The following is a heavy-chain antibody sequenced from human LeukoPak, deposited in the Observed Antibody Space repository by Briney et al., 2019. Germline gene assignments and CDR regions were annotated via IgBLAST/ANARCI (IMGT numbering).Heavy chain of an antibody. CDR1: GGTFSSYA. V-gene: IGHV1-8*02. D-gene: IGHD1-26*01. CDR2: MNPNSGNT. Sequence: GASVKVSCKASGGTFSSYAISWVRQATGQGLEWMGWMNPNSGNTGYAQKFQGRVTMTRNTSISTAYMELSSLRSEDTAVYYCAAAIEEWDPFDYWGQGTLVTVSS. CDR3: AAAIEEWDPFDY. J-gene: IGHJ4*02.